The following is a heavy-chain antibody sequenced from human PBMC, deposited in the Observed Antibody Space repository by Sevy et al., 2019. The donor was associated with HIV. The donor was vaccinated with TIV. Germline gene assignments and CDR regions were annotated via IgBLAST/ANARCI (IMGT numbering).Heavy chain of an antibody. CDR1: GFTFSSYG. D-gene: IGHD3-22*01. CDR2: IWYDGSSK. Sequence: GGSLRLSCAASGFTFSSYGMHWVRQAPGKGLEWVELIWYDGSSKYYADSVKGRFTLSRDNSKNTLYLQMNSLRAEDTAVYYCARGANYYDSSGSQPNFDYWCQGTLVTVSS. V-gene: IGHV3-33*01. J-gene: IGHJ4*02. CDR3: ARGANYYDSSGSQPNFDY.